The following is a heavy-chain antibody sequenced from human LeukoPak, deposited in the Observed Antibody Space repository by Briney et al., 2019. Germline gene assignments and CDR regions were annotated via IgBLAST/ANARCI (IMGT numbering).Heavy chain of an antibody. Sequence: PSETLSLTCTVSGGSISSGDYYWSWIRQPPGKGLEWIGYIYYSGSTYYNPSLKSRVTISVDTSKNQFSLKLSSVTAADTAVYYCARLRRFLEWYFDLWGRGTLVTVSS. V-gene: IGHV4-30-4*08. J-gene: IGHJ2*01. CDR3: ARLRRFLEWYFDL. CDR1: GGSISSGDYY. CDR2: IYYSGST. D-gene: IGHD3-3*01.